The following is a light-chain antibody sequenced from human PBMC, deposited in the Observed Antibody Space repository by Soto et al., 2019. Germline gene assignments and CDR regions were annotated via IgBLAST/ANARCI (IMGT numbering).Light chain of an antibody. J-gene: IGKJ1*01. Sequence: DIQMTQSPSSLSASVGDRVTITCRANQSVSDSLNWYQQKPGKVPKLLIYAASSLRSGVPSRISGSGSGTDFTLTISSLQPEDFATYCCHQSYSTPQTFGQGTKVETK. CDR2: AAS. V-gene: IGKV1-39*01. CDR1: QSVSDS. CDR3: HQSYSTPQT.